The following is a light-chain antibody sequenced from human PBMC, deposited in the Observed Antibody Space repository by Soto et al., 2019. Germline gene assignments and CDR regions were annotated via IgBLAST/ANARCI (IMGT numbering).Light chain of an antibody. Sequence: HCVRTQPPSASGTPGQRLTIPFPGSNPIIGTNAVTWYQQLPGTALKLLIYSDNQRPSGVLDRFSGSKSGPSASVAISGLQSDVCFDDYGSAWDDSLYGFVFG. J-gene: IGLJ1*01. CDR1: NPIIGTNA. CDR2: SDN. CDR3: SAWDDSLYGFV. V-gene: IGLV1-44*01.